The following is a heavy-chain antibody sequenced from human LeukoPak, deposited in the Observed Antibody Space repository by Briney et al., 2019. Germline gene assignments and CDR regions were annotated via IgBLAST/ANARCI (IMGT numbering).Heavy chain of an antibody. CDR2: IYSGGST. CDR3: ASHSGSYYGWFDP. D-gene: IGHD3-10*01. V-gene: IGHV3-66*04. Sequence: GGSLRLSCAASGLTFSSYAMSWVRQAPGKGLEWVSVIYSGGSTYYADSVKGRFTISRDTSKNTLYLQMNSLRADDTALYYCASHSGSYYGWFDPWGQGTLVTVSS. CDR1: GLTFSSYA. J-gene: IGHJ5*02.